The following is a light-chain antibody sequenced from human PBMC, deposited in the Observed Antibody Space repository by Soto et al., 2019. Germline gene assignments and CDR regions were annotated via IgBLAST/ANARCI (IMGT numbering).Light chain of an antibody. CDR3: QQYNNWPLT. CDR2: DAS. Sequence: ETVMTQSPATLSVSPGDRATLSCSASQNVSYNLAWYQQKPGQAPRLLIYDASTRATGIPARFSGSASGTEFTLTISSLLSEDFAVYYCQQYNNWPLTFGGGTKVEMK. J-gene: IGKJ4*01. CDR1: QNVSYN. V-gene: IGKV3D-15*01.